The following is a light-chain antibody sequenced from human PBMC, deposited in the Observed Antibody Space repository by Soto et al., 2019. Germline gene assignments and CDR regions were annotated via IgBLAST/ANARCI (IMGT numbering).Light chain of an antibody. V-gene: IGLV2-11*01. J-gene: IGLJ2*01. Sequence: QSVLTQTPSVSGSPGQSVTMSCTGTRYDVGGYNYVSWYQQHPGKAPKVIIYEVDKRPSGVPDRFTGSKSGYTASLTVSGLLAEDEADYFCCSYTRSGTLSFGGGTKLTVL. CDR1: RYDVGGYNY. CDR2: EVD. CDR3: CSYTRSGTLS.